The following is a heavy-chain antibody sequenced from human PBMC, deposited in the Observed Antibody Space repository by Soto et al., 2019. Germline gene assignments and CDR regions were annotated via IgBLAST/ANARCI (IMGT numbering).Heavy chain of an antibody. CDR1: GFTFSNAW. CDR2: IKSKTDGGTT. D-gene: IGHD4-4*01. V-gene: IGHV3-15*01. Sequence: PGGSLRLSCAASGFTFSNAWMSWVRQAPGKGLEWVGRIKSKTDGGTTDYAAPVKGRYTISRDDSKNTLYLQMNSLKTEDTAVYYCTTSTVEYYYYNYGMDVWGQGTTVTVSS. CDR3: TTSTVEYYYYNYGMDV. J-gene: IGHJ6*02.